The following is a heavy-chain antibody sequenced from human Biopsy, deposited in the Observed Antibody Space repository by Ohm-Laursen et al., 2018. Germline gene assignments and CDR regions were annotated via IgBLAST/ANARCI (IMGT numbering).Heavy chain of an antibody. D-gene: IGHD1-1*01. J-gene: IGHJ6*02. CDR1: GYTFTEYY. V-gene: IGHV1-46*01. Sequence: GASVKVSCKASGYTFTEYYINWVRQAPGQGLEWMGIINPRSGNTGYSQKFQVRVTMTTDTSTSTVYMELSSLSSEDTAVYYCARAKLEPVYYYYGMDVWGQGTTVTVSS. CDR3: ARAKLEPVYYYYGMDV. CDR2: INPRSGNT.